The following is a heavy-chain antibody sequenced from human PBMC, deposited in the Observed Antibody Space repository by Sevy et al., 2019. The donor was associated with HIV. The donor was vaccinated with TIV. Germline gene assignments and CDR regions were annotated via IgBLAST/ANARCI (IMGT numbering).Heavy chain of an antibody. CDR1: GFTVSRNY. V-gene: IGHV3-66*01. Sequence: GGSLRLSCAASGFTVSRNYMSWVRQAPGKGLEWVSVIYSDGKTFYADSVQDRFTISRDNSKNTLYLQINSLRAEDTAVYYCAGWSSAWTLFDYWGQGTLVTVSS. CDR3: AGWSSAWTLFDY. CDR2: IYSDGKT. D-gene: IGHD6-19*01. J-gene: IGHJ4*02.